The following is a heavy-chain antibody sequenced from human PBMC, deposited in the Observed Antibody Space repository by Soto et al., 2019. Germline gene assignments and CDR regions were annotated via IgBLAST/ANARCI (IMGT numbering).Heavy chain of an antibody. CDR2: ISAYNGNT. D-gene: IGHD6-13*01. CDR1: GYTFTSYG. CDR3: ARERRFGVPRGIAAADTSLSYYYYYGMDV. J-gene: IGHJ6*02. V-gene: IGHV1-18*01. Sequence: QVQLVQSGAEVKKPGASVKVSCKASGYTFTSYGISWVRQAPGQGLEWMGWISAYNGNTNYAQKLQGRVTMTTDTSTSTAYMELRSLRSDDTAVYYCARERRFGVPRGIAAADTSLSYYYYYGMDVWGQGTTVTVSS.